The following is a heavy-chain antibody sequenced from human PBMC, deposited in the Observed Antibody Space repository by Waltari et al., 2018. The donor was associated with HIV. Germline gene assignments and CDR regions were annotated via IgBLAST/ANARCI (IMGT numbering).Heavy chain of an antibody. CDR2: IKIKTDPWTIP. J-gene: IGHJ6*02. D-gene: IGHD2-15*01. CDR3: TTRSRPAYYFGLDV. Sequence: EVQLVESGGGLVKPGESLRLSCAASGFTFTNAWRTWFRQAPGKRQEWVGRIKIKTDPWTIPDYAAPVKDRFIISRDDSKNTLYLQMNSLKIEDTAVYYCTTRSRPAYYFGLDVWGQGTTVTVSS. CDR1: GFTFTNAW. V-gene: IGHV3-15*01.